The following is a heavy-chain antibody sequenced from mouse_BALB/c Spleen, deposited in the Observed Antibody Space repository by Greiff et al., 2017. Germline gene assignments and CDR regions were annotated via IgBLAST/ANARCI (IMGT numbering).Heavy chain of an antibody. CDR1: GYSITSDYA. CDR2: ISYSGST. V-gene: IGHV3-2*02. D-gene: IGHD4-1*01. J-gene: IGHJ2*01. CDR3: AREGLGFDY. Sequence: EVKLVESGPGLVKPSQSLSLTCTVTGYSITSDYAWNWIRQFPGNKLEWMGYISYSGSTSYNPSLKSRISITRDTSKNQFFLQLNSVTTEDTATYYCAREGLGFDYWGQGTTLTVSS.